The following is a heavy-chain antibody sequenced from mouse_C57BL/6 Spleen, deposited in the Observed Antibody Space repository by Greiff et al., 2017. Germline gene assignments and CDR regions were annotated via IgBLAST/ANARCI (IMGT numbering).Heavy chain of an antibody. J-gene: IGHJ2*01. V-gene: IGHV14-4*01. D-gene: IGHD2-3*01. CDR3: TTNGYYYFDY. CDR1: GFNIKDDY. Sequence: EVQLKESGAELVRPGASVKLSCTASGFNIKDDYMHWVKQRPEQGLEWIGWIDPENGDTEYASKFQGKATITADTSSNTAYLQLSSLTSEDTAVYYCTTNGYYYFDYWGQGTTLTVSS. CDR2: IDPENGDT.